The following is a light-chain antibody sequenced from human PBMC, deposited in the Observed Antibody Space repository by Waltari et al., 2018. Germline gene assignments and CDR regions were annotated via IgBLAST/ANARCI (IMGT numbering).Light chain of an antibody. V-gene: IGKV3-20*01. CDR1: QRVGRF. Sequence: EIVLTQSPSTLSLSPGERATLSCRASQRVGRFLAWYQQKPGQAPRLRIYHASIRATGIPDMFSGSVSGTDFSLTISGLEPEDFAVYYCQKYVNLPATFGQGTKVEIK. J-gene: IGKJ1*01. CDR3: QKYVNLPAT. CDR2: HAS.